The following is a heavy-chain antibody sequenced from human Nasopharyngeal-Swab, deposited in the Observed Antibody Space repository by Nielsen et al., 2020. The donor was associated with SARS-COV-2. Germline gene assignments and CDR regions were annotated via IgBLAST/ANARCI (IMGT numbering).Heavy chain of an antibody. Sequence: GGSLRLSCTASGFTFGDYAMSWFRQAPGKGLAWVGFIRSKAYGGTTEYAASVKGRFTISRDDSKSIAYLQMNSLKTEDTAVYYCTRETQVRYCSSTSCSPFDYWGQGTLVTVSS. V-gene: IGHV3-49*03. CDR3: TRETQVRYCSSTSCSPFDY. CDR2: IRSKAYGGTT. J-gene: IGHJ4*02. D-gene: IGHD2-2*01. CDR1: GFTFGDYA.